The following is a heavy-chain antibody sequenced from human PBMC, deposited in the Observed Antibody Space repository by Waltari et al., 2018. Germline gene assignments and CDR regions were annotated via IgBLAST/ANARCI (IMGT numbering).Heavy chain of an antibody. CDR2: IYHSGST. CDR3: ARAVAGFGAFDI. D-gene: IGHD6-19*01. Sequence: QVQLQESGPGLVKPSGTLSLTCPVPGGSISNSNWWSWVRQPPGKGLEWIGEIYHSGSTNYNPSLKSRVTISVDKSKNQFSLKVTSVTAADTAMYYCARAVAGFGAFDIWGQGTMVTVSS. J-gene: IGHJ3*02. V-gene: IGHV4-4*02. CDR1: GGSISNSNW.